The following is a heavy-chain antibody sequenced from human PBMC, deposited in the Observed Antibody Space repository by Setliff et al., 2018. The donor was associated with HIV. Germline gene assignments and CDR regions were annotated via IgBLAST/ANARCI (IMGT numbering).Heavy chain of an antibody. CDR3: AREPYAGRMYFDF. D-gene: IGHD1-26*01. CDR1: GYTFTGHY. Sequence: ASVKVSCKASGYTFTGHYMHWVRQAPGQGLEWMGWINPSSGGTNYAQKFQGRVTLTRDTSISTAYMELSRLRSDDTAVYYCAREPYAGRMYFDFWGQGTLVTVSS. J-gene: IGHJ4*02. CDR2: INPSSGGT. V-gene: IGHV1-2*02.